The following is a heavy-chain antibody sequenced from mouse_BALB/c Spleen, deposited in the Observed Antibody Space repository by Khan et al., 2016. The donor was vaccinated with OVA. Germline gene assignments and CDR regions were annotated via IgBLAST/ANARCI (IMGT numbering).Heavy chain of an antibody. CDR3: ARGSGNSRFAY. V-gene: IGHV1S137*01. J-gene: IGHJ3*01. CDR2: ISTYYGDA. Sequence: QVQLKESGAELVRPGVSVKISCKVSGYTFTDYAMHWVKQSHAKGLEWIGVISTYYGDADYNQKFKGKATMTVDKSSSTAYMELARLTSEDSAIYYCARGSGNSRFAYWGQGTLVTVSA. D-gene: IGHD1-3*01. CDR1: GYTFTDYA.